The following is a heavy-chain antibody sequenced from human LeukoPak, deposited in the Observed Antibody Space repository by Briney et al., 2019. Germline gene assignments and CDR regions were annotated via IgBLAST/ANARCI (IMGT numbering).Heavy chain of an antibody. CDR2: IYYRGSA. Sequence: PSETLSLTCTVSGGSISSHYWGWIRQPPGKGLEWIWYIYYRGSAKYNPSLKSRVTISVDTSKNQFSLKLSSVTAADTAVYYCARGGGYYYDNSMDFDYWGQGTLVTVSS. J-gene: IGHJ4*02. D-gene: IGHD3-22*01. V-gene: IGHV4-59*11. CDR1: GGSISSHY. CDR3: ARGGGYYYDNSMDFDY.